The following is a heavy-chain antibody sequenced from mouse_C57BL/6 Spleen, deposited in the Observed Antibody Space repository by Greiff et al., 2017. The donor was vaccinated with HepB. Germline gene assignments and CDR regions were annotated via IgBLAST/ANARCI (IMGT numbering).Heavy chain of an antibody. Sequence: QVQLQQPGAELVKPGASVKLSCKASGYTFTSYWMQWVKQRPGQGLEWIGEIDPSDSFTNYNQKFKGKATLTVDTSSSTAYMQLSSLTSEDSAVYYCAGYYSNSLFDYWGQGTTLTVSS. D-gene: IGHD2-5*01. CDR1: GYTFTSYW. V-gene: IGHV1-50*01. CDR2: IDPSDSFT. CDR3: AGYYSNSLFDY. J-gene: IGHJ2*01.